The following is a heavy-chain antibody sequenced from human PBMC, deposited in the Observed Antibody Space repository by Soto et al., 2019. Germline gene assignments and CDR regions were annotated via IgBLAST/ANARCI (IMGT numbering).Heavy chain of an antibody. V-gene: IGHV4-39*01. J-gene: IGHJ6*02. CDR3: ARQKAAAGTSEDYYYGMDV. CDR1: GGSISSSSYY. Sequence: SETLSLTCTVSGGSISSSSYYWGWIRQPPGKGLEWIGSIYYSGSTYYNPSLKSRVTISVDTSKNQFSLKLSSVTAADTAVYYCARQKAAAGTSEDYYYGMDVWGQGTTVTV. D-gene: IGHD6-13*01. CDR2: IYYSGST.